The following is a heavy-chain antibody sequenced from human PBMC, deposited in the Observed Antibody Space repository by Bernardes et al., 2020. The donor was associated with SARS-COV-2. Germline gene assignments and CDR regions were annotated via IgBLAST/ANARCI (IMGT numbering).Heavy chain of an antibody. V-gene: IGHV4-34*01. CDR1: GGSFSGYY. Sequence: SETLSLTCAVYGGSFSGYYWSWIRQPPGKGLEWIGEINHSGSTNYNPSLKSRVTISVDTSKNQFSLKLSSVTAADTAVYYCARCRAVVVPAAISDYYYYYGMDVWGPGTTVTVSS. CDR2: INHSGST. CDR3: ARCRAVVVPAAISDYYYYYGMDV. J-gene: IGHJ6*02. D-gene: IGHD2-2*01.